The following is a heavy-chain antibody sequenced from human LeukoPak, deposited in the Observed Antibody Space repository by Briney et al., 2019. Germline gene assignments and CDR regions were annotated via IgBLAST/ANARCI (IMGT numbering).Heavy chain of an antibody. J-gene: IGHJ4*02. CDR2: INPDSGGT. CDR3: ARGGSNDYWYTPSDY. Sequence: GASVKVSCKASGYTFTDYYMHWVRQAPGQGLEWMGWINPDSGGTNYAQKFQGRVTMTRDTSISTAYMELSSLRSDDTAVYYCARGGSNDYWYTPSDYWGQGTLVTVSS. D-gene: IGHD4-23*01. CDR1: GYTFTDYY. V-gene: IGHV1-2*02.